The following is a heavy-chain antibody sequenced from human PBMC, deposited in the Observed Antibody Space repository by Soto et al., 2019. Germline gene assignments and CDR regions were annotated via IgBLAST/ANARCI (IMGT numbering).Heavy chain of an antibody. CDR3: ARGPRKGALDY. CDR1: GFTFSSYD. V-gene: IGHV3-13*01. CDR2: VGTAGDT. D-gene: IGHD3-16*01. Sequence: EVQLMESGGDLVQPGGSLRLSCAASGFTFSSYDMHWVRQAPGKGLEWVSTVGTAGDTYYSASVKGRFTISREKAKTASHLQMNSLRAEDTAVYYCARGPRKGALDYWGQGTLVTVSS. J-gene: IGHJ4*02.